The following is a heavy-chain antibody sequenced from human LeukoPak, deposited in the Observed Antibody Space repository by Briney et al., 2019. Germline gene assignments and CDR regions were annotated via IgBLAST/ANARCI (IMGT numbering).Heavy chain of an antibody. CDR3: ARGVYRGSYRPKRIYYFDY. J-gene: IGHJ4*02. CDR1: GYTFTSYD. CDR2: MNPNSGNT. V-gene: IGHV1-8*03. Sequence: ASVKVSCKASGYTFTSYDINWVRQATGQGLEWMGWMNPNSGNTGHAQKFQGRVTITRNTSISTAYMELSSLRSEDTAVYYCARGVYRGSYRPKRIYYFDYWGQGTLVTVSS. D-gene: IGHD3-16*02.